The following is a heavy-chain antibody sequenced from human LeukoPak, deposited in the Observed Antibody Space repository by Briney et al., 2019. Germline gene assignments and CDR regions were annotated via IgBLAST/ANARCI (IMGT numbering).Heavy chain of an antibody. CDR2: IYYSGST. V-gene: IGHV4-31*03. J-gene: IGHJ3*02. CDR3: ARGLWFFRYMEHGAFDI. D-gene: IGHD3-10*01. CDR1: GASISSGGYY. Sequence: PSETLSLTCTVSGASISSGGYYWSWIRQHPGKGLEWIGYIYYSGSTYYNPSLKSRVTISVDTSKNQFSLKLSSVTAADTAVYYCARGLWFFRYMEHGAFDIWGQGTMVTVSS.